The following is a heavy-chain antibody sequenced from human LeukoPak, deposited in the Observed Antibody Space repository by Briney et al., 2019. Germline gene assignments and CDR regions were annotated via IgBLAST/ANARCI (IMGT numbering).Heavy chain of an antibody. V-gene: IGHV3-53*01. J-gene: IGHJ4*02. Sequence: GGSLRLSCAASGFTVSSNYMNWVRQAPGKGLEWVSVIYSGGATYYADSVKGRFTISRDNSKNTLYLQVNSLRAEDTAVYYCASRPSGDGGYWGQGTLVTVSS. D-gene: IGHD1-26*01. CDR3: ASRPSGDGGY. CDR1: GFTVSSNY. CDR2: IYSGGAT.